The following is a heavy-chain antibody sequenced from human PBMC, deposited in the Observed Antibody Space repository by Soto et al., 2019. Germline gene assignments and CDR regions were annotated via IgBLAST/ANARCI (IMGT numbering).Heavy chain of an antibody. D-gene: IGHD1-1*01. CDR3: APKGAWKPMDY. CDR1: GFTFRDYA. V-gene: IGHV3-23*01. J-gene: IGHJ4*02. CDR2: ISGNGNSA. Sequence: GGSLRLSCAASGFTFRDYAMNWVRLSPGKGLEWVSDISGNGNSARYADSVKGRFTISRDNSKDTLYLQMNSLRAEDTAVYYCAPKGAWKPMDYWGQGTLVTVSS.